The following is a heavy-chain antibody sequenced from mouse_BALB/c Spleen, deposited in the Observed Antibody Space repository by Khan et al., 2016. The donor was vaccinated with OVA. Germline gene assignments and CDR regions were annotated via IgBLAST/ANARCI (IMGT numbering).Heavy chain of an antibody. CDR1: GYTFTSYW. J-gene: IGHJ4*01. CDR2: INPSTGYT. Sequence: VQLQESGAELAKPGASVKMSCKASGYTFTSYWMHWVKQRPGQGLEWIGYINPSTGYTENNQKFKDKATLTTDKSSSTAYMQLSSLTSEDSAVYYCAASILFYYSMDYWGQGTSVTVSS. D-gene: IGHD6-1*01. V-gene: IGHV1-7*01. CDR3: AASILFYYSMDY.